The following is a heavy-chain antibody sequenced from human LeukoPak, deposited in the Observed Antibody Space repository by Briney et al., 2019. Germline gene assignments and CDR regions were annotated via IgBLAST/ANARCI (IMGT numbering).Heavy chain of an antibody. CDR2: MNPNSGNT. J-gene: IGHJ4*02. CDR3: ARGRLGIEYYFDY. Sequence: ASVKVSCKASGYTFTSYDINWVRQATGQGLEWMGWMNPNSGNTGYAQKFQGRVTITRNTSISTAYMELSRLRSDDTAVYYCARGRLGIEYYFDYWGQGTLVTVSS. CDR1: GYTFTSYD. D-gene: IGHD7-27*01. V-gene: IGHV1-8*03.